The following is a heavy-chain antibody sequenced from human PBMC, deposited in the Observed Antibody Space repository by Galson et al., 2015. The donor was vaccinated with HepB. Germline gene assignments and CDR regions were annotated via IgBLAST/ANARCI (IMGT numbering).Heavy chain of an antibody. V-gene: IGHV3-30*04. J-gene: IGHJ6*02. Sequence: SLRLSCAASGFTFSSYAMHWVRQAPGKGLEWVAVISYDGSNKYYADSVKGRFTISRDNSKNTLYLQMNSLRAEDTAVYYCAREGNSGSPSYYYYGMDVWGQGTTVTVSS. CDR3: AREGNSGSPSYYYYGMDV. D-gene: IGHD1-26*01. CDR1: GFTFSSYA. CDR2: ISYDGSNK.